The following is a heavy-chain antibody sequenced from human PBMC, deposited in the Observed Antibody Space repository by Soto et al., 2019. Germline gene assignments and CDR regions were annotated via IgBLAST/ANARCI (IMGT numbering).Heavy chain of an antibody. CDR2: ISSSISYI. J-gene: IGHJ6*02. CDR3: ARDGILTGYYYYGMDV. D-gene: IGHD3-9*01. Sequence: GVWLRLSCSASRFSLSSNSMSWCRQGPGKGLEWVSSISSSISYIYYADSVKGRFTISRDNAKNSLYLQMNSLRAEDTAVYYCARDGILTGYYYYGMDVWGQGTTVTVSS. CDR1: RFSLSSNS. V-gene: IGHV3-21*01.